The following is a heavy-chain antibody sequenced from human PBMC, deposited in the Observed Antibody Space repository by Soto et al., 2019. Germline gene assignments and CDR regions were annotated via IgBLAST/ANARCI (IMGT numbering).Heavy chain of an antibody. Sequence: EVPLLESGGGLVQPGGSLRLSCAASGFTFSSYAMSWVRQAPGKGLEWVSAISGSGGSTYYADSVKGRFTISRDNSKNTLYLQMNSLRAEDTAVYYCAKDQGKDVVVTDLGAFDIWGQGTMVTVSS. J-gene: IGHJ3*02. CDR3: AKDQGKDVVVTDLGAFDI. D-gene: IGHD2-21*02. CDR1: GFTFSSYA. CDR2: ISGSGGST. V-gene: IGHV3-23*01.